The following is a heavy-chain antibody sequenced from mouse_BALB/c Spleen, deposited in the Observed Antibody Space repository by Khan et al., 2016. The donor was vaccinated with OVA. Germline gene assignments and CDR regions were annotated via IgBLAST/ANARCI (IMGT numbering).Heavy chain of an antibody. J-gene: IGHJ4*01. V-gene: IGHV1S41*01. CDR2: IGPGSSSA. D-gene: IGHD1-1*01. Sequence: DLVKPGASVKLSCKASGYTFTSYWINWIKQRPGQGLEWIGRIGPGSSSAYYNDMFKGKATLTVDTSSSTAYIQLSSLSSEDSAVYFCAREYYDGRSCYAMDYWGQGTSVTVSS. CDR3: AREYYDGRSCYAMDY. CDR1: GYTFTSYW.